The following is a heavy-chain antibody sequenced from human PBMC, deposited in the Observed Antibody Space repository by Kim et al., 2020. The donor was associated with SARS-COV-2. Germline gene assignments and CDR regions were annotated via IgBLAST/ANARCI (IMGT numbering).Heavy chain of an antibody. V-gene: IGHV3-9*01. CDR3: AKDLRREIPLYY. D-gene: IGHD1-26*01. J-gene: IGHJ4*02. Sequence: GGSLRLSCAASGFTFGDYAMHWVRQAPGKCLEWVSGISWNSGSIGYADSVKGRFTISRDNAKNSLYLQMNSLRAEDTALYYCAKDLRREIPLYYWGQGTLVTVSS. CDR1: GFTFGDYA. CDR2: ISWNSGSI.